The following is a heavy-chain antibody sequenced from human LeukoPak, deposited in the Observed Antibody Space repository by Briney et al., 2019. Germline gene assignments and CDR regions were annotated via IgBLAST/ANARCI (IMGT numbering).Heavy chain of an antibody. V-gene: IGHV4-31*03. J-gene: IGHJ3*02. CDR3: ARDEAPYYDFWSGYYWDAFDI. Sequence: PSETLSLTCTVSGGSLSSGGYYWSWVRQHPGRGLEWVGYIYYSGSTYYNPSLKRRVTISEDTSKNQFSLKESYVTAADTAVYYCARDEAPYYDFWSGYYWDAFDIWGQGTMVTVSS. CDR1: GGSLSSGGYY. CDR2: IYYSGST. D-gene: IGHD3-3*01.